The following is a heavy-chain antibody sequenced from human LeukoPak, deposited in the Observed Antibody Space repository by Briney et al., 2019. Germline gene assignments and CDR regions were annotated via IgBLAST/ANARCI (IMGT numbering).Heavy chain of an antibody. V-gene: IGHV3-30*02. CDR2: IRYDGSNK. CDR1: GFTFSSYG. CDR3: ATFYDSSGYSYAFDI. J-gene: IGHJ3*02. Sequence: GGSLRLSCAASGFTFSSYGMHWVRQAPGKGLEWVAFIRYDGSNKYYADSVKGRFTISRDNSKNTLYLQMNSLRAEDTAVYYCATFYDSSGYSYAFDIWGQGTMVTVSS. D-gene: IGHD3-22*01.